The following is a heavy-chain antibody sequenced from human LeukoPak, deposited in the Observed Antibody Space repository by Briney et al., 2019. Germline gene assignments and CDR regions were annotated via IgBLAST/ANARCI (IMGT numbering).Heavy chain of an antibody. CDR2: ISDSGGST. V-gene: IGHV3-23*01. J-gene: IGHJ4*02. D-gene: IGHD3-10*01. Sequence: GGSLRLSCAVSGITLSDYGMSWVRQAPGKGLEWVAGISDSGGSTNYADSVKGRFTISRDNPKNTLYLQMNSLRAEDTAVYFCAKRGIVIRAVIIVGFHKEAYYFDYWGQGALVTVSS. CDR3: AKRGIVIRAVIIVGFHKEAYYFDY. CDR1: GITLSDYG.